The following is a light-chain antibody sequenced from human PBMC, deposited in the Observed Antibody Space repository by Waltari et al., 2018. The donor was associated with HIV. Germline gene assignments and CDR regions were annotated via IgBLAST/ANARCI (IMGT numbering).Light chain of an antibody. Sequence: QSVLTQPPSASGTPGQRVTISCSGSSSNIGSNPINWYQQLPGTAPKLLIYSNKQWPSGAPCRFSGSKSVTSASLAIRGLQSEDEADYYCAAWDDSLHGYVFGSGTKVTVL. J-gene: IGLJ1*01. CDR1: SSNIGSNP. CDR3: AAWDDSLHGYV. CDR2: SNK. V-gene: IGLV1-44*01.